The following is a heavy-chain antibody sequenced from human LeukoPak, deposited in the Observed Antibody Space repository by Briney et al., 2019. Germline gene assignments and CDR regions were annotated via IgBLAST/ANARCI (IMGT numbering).Heavy chain of an antibody. J-gene: IGHJ4*02. CDR2: IWFDGSNK. Sequence: GGSLRLSCAASGFTFSSDGTHWVRQAPGKGLEWVSVIWFDGSNKYYADSVKGRFTISRDNSKSRLYLQMDSLRAEDTAVYYCASGDYYGSGSRVDYWGQGILVTVSS. D-gene: IGHD3-10*01. CDR3: ASGDYYGSGSRVDY. CDR1: GFTFSSDG. V-gene: IGHV3-33*01.